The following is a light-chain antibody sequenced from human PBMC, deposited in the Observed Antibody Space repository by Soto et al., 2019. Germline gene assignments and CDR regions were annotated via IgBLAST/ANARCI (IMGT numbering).Light chain of an antibody. Sequence: DIQMTQSPSSLSASVGDRVTINCQASQDISNYLNWYQQKPGKAPKLLIYDASNLETGVPSRFSGSGSGTDFTFTISRLQPEDIATYYCQQYDNLPPLFGPGTKVDIK. V-gene: IGKV1-33*01. CDR2: DAS. CDR1: QDISNY. CDR3: QQYDNLPPL. J-gene: IGKJ3*01.